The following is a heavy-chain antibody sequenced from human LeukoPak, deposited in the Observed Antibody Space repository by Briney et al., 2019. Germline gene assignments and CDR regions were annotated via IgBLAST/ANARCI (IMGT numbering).Heavy chain of an antibody. J-gene: IGHJ3*02. Sequence: GGSLRLSCAASGFTFSDHYMDWVRQAPGKGLEWVGRIRNKADRYTTVYAASGKGRFSISRDDSENSLYLQMNSLKTEDTAVYYCSRKTGAAFDIWGQGTMVTVSS. CDR2: IRNKADRYTT. CDR3: SRKTGAAFDI. CDR1: GFTFSDHY. D-gene: IGHD3-10*01. V-gene: IGHV3-72*01.